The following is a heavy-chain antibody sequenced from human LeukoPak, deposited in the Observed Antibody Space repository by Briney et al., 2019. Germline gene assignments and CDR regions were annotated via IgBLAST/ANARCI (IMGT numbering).Heavy chain of an antibody. J-gene: IGHJ4*02. CDR2: IYHSGST. CDR1: GYSISSGYY. D-gene: IGHD6-13*01. CDR3: ARDPSAAGPPSDY. V-gene: IGHV4-38-2*02. Sequence: SETLSLTCTVSGYSISSGYYWGWIRQPPGKGLEWIGSIYHSGSTYYNPSLKSRVTISVDTSKNQFSLKLSSVTAADTAVYYCARDPSAAGPPSDYWGQGTLVTVSS.